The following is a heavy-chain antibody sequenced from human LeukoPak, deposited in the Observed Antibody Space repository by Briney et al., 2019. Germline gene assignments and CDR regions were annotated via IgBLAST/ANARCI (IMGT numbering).Heavy chain of an antibody. Sequence: GGSLRLSCAASGFTFSSYGMHWVRQAPGKGLEWVAVLGYDGSNKYYADSVKGRFTISRDNSKNTLYLQMNSLRAEDTAVYYCARDSVVLRFLEWLYPGGYFDYWGQGTLVTVSS. CDR3: ARDSVVLRFLEWLYPGGYFDY. D-gene: IGHD3-3*01. CDR1: GFTFSSYG. V-gene: IGHV3-33*01. J-gene: IGHJ4*02. CDR2: LGYDGSNK.